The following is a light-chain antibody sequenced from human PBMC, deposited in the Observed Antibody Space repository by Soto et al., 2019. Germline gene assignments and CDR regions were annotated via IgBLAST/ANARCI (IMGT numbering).Light chain of an antibody. Sequence: QSALTQPASVSGSPGQSITISCTGTSSDVGAYKSVSWYQQHPGKVPKLMIYEVSNRPSGVSNRFSGSKSGNTASLTISGLQAEDEADYYCSSYTTSSTLVVFGGGTKVTVL. CDR2: EVS. CDR3: SSYTTSSTLVV. V-gene: IGLV2-14*01. CDR1: SSDVGAYKS. J-gene: IGLJ2*01.